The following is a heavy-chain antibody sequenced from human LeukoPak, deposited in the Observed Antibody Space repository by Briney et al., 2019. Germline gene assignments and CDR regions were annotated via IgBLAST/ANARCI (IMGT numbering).Heavy chain of an antibody. CDR1: GYTFTGYY. CDR3: ARISSRAMAGMEDY. D-gene: IGHD6-19*01. V-gene: IGHV1-2*02. Sequence: ASVKVSCKASGYTFTGYYMHWVRQAPGQGREWMGWINPNSGGTNYAQKFQGRVTMTRDTSISTAYMELSRLRSDDTAVYYCARISSRAMAGMEDYWGQGTLVTVSS. CDR2: INPNSGGT. J-gene: IGHJ4*02.